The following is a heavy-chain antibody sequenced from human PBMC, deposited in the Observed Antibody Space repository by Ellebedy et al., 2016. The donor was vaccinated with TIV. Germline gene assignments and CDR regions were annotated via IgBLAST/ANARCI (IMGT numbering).Heavy chain of an antibody. Sequence: ASVKVSCKASGYPFTKYYFHWIRQAPGQGLEWMGVLDARVGSTTYAETLQGRITMTRDMSTRTVYMELNSLRSDDTAVYYCASVPLAGADFWGQGTLVTVSS. CDR3: ASVPLAGADF. CDR2: LDARVGST. CDR1: GYPFTKYY. D-gene: IGHD4-17*01. V-gene: IGHV1-46*01. J-gene: IGHJ4*02.